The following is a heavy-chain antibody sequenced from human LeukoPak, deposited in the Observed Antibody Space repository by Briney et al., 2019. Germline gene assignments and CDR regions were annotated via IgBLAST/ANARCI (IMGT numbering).Heavy chain of an antibody. J-gene: IGHJ4*02. D-gene: IGHD6-19*01. Sequence: PGGSLRLSCAASGFTFSSYAMSWVREAPGKGLEWVSAISGSGGSTYYADSVKGRFTISRDNSKNTLYLQMNSLRAEDTAVYYCAKEGVGYSSGWPHDYWGQGTLVTVSS. CDR3: AKEGVGYSSGWPHDY. CDR2: ISGSGGST. V-gene: IGHV3-23*01. CDR1: GFTFSSYA.